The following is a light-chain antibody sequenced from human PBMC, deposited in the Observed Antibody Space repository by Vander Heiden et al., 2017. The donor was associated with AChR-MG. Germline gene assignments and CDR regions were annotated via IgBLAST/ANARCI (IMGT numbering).Light chain of an antibody. V-gene: IGKV1-39*01. J-gene: IGKJ1*01. CDR3: QQSHRTPQT. CDR2: AAT. Sequence: DIQMTQSPSSLSASVGDRVTMTCRASQIIGNYLNWYQQKQGKAPKLLIFAATTLQSGVPSGFSGSRSGTDFSLTISSLQPEDFATYYCQQSHRTPQTFGQGTNVEIK. CDR1: QIIGNY.